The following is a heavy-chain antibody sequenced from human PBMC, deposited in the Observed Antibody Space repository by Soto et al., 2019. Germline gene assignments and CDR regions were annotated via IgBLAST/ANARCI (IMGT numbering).Heavy chain of an antibody. CDR2: ISSSSSYI. V-gene: IGHV3-21*01. D-gene: IGHD2-21*02. Sequence: PVGSLRLSCAASGFTFSSYSMNWVRQAPGKGLEWVSSISSSSSYIYYADSVKGRFTISRDNAKNSLYLQMNSLRAEDTAVYYCARVNSAYCGGDCYGVDYWGQGTLVTVSS. CDR3: ARVNSAYCGGDCYGVDY. J-gene: IGHJ4*02. CDR1: GFTFSSYS.